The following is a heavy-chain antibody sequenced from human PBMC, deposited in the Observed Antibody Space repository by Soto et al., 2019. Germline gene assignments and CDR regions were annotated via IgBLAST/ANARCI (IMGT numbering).Heavy chain of an antibody. CDR1: GGTFSSYA. CDR3: ASRYSSGRGTWFDP. D-gene: IGHD6-19*01. V-gene: IGHV1-69*13. J-gene: IGHJ5*02. Sequence: SVKVSCKASGGTFSSYAISWVRQAPGQGLEWMGGIIPIFGTANYAQKFQGRVTITADESTSTAYMELSSLRSEDTAVYYCASRYSSGRGTWFDPWGQGTLVTVSS. CDR2: IIPIFGTA.